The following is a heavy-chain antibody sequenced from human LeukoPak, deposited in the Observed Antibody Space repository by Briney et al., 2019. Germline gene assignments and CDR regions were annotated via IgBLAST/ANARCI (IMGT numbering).Heavy chain of an antibody. D-gene: IGHD3-10*01. J-gene: IGHJ4*02. CDR2: ISDTSDI. CDR1: GFTFSSYS. CDR3: ARDRGARGRGLA. V-gene: IGHV3-21*06. Sequence: PGGSLRLSCAASGFTFSSYSMNWVRQAPGKGLEWLASISDTSDISYVDPVKGRFTVSRDNAKNSVFLQMNSLRVDDTGVYFCARDRGARGRGLAWGQGTLVSVSS.